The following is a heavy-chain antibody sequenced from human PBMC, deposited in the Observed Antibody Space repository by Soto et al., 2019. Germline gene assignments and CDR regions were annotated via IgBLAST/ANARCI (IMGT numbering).Heavy chain of an antibody. CDR1: GFTFSSYA. D-gene: IGHD2-15*01. CDR3: ARDGHLDCSGGSCYSPRYYMDV. Sequence: PGGSLRLSCAASGFTFSSYAMHWVRQAPGKGLEYVSAISSNGGSTYYANSVKGRFTISRDNSKNTLYLQMGSLRAEDMAVYYCARDGHLDCSGGSCYSPRYYMDVWGKGTTVTVS. CDR2: ISSNGGST. J-gene: IGHJ6*03. V-gene: IGHV3-64*01.